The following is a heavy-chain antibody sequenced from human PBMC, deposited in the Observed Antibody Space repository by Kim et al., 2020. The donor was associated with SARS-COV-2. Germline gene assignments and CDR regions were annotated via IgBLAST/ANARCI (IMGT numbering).Heavy chain of an antibody. CDR1: GYSFNNYW. CDR3: ARRGHDTEWFDP. D-gene: IGHD3-16*01. V-gene: IGHV5-51*01. J-gene: IGHJ5*02. CDR2: IYPGDSDT. Sequence: GESLKISCRGSGYSFNNYWIGWVRQMAGKGLEWMGTIYPGDSDTRYSPSYQGQVTMSADNSISTAYLQWSSLKAADTAMYYCARRGHDTEWFDPWGQGTLVTVSS.